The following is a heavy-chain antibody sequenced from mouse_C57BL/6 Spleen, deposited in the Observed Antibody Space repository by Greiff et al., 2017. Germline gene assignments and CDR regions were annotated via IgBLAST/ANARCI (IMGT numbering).Heavy chain of an antibody. D-gene: IGHD1-1*01. CDR3: ARGIMTTVVDPYAMDY. CDR2: IDPSDSYT. V-gene: IGHV1-50*01. Sequence: QVQLQQSGAELVKPGASVKLSCKASGYTFTSYWMQWVKQRPGQGLEWIGEIDPSDSYTNYNQKFKGKATLTVDTSSSTAYMQLSSLTSEDSAVYYWARGIMTTVVDPYAMDYWGQGTSVTVSS. J-gene: IGHJ4*01. CDR1: GYTFTSYW.